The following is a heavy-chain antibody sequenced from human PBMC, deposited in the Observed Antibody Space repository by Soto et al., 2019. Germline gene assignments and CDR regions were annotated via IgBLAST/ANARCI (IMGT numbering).Heavy chain of an antibody. CDR3: ARDEWELRAFDI. CDR2: IWYDGSNK. V-gene: IGHV3-33*01. Sequence: QVQLVASGGGVDQPGRSLRLSCAASGFTFSSSGMHWVRQAPGKGLEWGAVIWYDGSNKYYADSVKGRFTISRDNSKNTLYLQMNSLRAEDTAVYYCARDEWELRAFDIWGQGTMVTVSS. D-gene: IGHD1-26*01. J-gene: IGHJ3*02. CDR1: GFTFSSSG.